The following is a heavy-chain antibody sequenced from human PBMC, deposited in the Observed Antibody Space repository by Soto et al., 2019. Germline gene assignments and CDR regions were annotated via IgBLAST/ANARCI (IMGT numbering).Heavy chain of an antibody. CDR2: ISGSGGST. CDR3: AKDFDLRVRNGIAVADPPTTFDY. CDR1: GLTFSSYA. Sequence: PGVSMRLSCAASGLTFSSYAMSWVRKDTGKGLEWVSAISGSGGSTYYADSVKGRFTISRDNYKTTLYLQMNSLRAEDTAVYYCAKDFDLRVRNGIAVADPPTTFDYWGQGTLGTVSS. D-gene: IGHD6-19*01. V-gene: IGHV3-23*01. J-gene: IGHJ4*02.